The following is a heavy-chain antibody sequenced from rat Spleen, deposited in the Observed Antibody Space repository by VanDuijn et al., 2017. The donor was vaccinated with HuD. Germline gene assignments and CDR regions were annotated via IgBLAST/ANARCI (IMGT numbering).Heavy chain of an antibody. Sequence: EVQLVESGGGLVQPGRSMKLSCAASGFTFSNYDMAWVRRAPKKGLEWVATIRHDGSSTNYGDSVKGRFTISRDNAKSTLYLQMDSLRSEDTATYYCAREDYYSSYMPFDYWGQGVMVTVSS. J-gene: IGHJ2*01. CDR1: GFTFSNYD. CDR3: AREDYYSSYMPFDY. V-gene: IGHV5-7*01. CDR2: IRHDGSST. D-gene: IGHD1-2*01.